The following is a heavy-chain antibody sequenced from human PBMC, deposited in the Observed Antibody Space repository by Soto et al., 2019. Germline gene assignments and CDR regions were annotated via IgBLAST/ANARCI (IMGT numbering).Heavy chain of an antibody. CDR2: ISYDGSNK. Sequence: QVQLVESGGGVVQPGRSLRLSCAASGFTFSSYGMHWVRQAPGKGLEWVAVISYDGSNKYYADSVKGRFTISRDNSKNTLYLQMNSLRAEDTAVYYCAKDTKQHYDILTGYYPDYWGQGTLVTVSS. J-gene: IGHJ4*02. D-gene: IGHD3-9*01. V-gene: IGHV3-30*18. CDR1: GFTFSSYG. CDR3: AKDTKQHYDILTGYYPDY.